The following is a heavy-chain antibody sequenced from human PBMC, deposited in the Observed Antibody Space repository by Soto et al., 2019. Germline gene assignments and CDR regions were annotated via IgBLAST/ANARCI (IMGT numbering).Heavy chain of an antibody. CDR3: ATDPMDMWGSLRYFDCFYYYYGMDV. J-gene: IGHJ6*02. CDR1: GYTFTSYG. CDR2: ISAYNGNT. Sequence: ASVKVSCKASGYTFTSYGISWVRQAPGQGLEWMGWISAYNGNTNYAQKLQGRVTMTTDTSTSTAYMELRSLRSDDTAVYYCATDPMDMWGSLRYFDCFYYYYGMDVWGQLTTVTVSS. V-gene: IGHV1-18*01. D-gene: IGHD3-9*01.